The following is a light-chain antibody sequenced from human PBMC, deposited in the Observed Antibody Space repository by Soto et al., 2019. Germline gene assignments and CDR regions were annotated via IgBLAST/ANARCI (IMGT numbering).Light chain of an antibody. CDR1: QSVSTN. V-gene: IGKV3-15*01. Sequence: EIVMTQSPGTLFLSPGERATLSCRASQSVSTNLAWYQQIPGQAPRLLIYGASTRATGIPARFSGSGSGTEFTLAISSLQSEDFAVYYCRHYNDWPQTFGLGTKV. CDR3: RHYNDWPQT. J-gene: IGKJ1*01. CDR2: GAS.